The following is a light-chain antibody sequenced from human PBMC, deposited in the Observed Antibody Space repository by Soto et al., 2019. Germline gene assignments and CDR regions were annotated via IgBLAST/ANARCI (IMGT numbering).Light chain of an antibody. Sequence: EIVLTQSPGTLSLSPGARATLSCRASQSVSSSYLAWYQRKPGQAPRLLIYGASSRATGIPDRFSGSGSGTDFTLTINRLEPEDFALYYCQQYGSSPPTCGQGTKVDI. CDR3: QQYGSSPPT. J-gene: IGKJ1*01. V-gene: IGKV3-20*01. CDR2: GAS. CDR1: QSVSSSY.